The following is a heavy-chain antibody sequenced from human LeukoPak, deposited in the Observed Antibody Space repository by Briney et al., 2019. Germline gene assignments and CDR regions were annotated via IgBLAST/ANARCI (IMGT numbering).Heavy chain of an antibody. J-gene: IGHJ4*02. CDR2: INPNSGGT. CDR3: ARDDYGNYYDSSGYPLDY. D-gene: IGHD3-22*01. V-gene: IGHV1-2*02. CDR1: GYTFTGYY. Sequence: ASVKVSCKASGYTFTGYYMHWVRQAPGQGLEWMGWINPNSGGTNYAQKFQGRVTMTRDTSISTAYMELSRLRSDDTAVYYCARDDYGNYYDSSGYPLDYWGQGTLVTVSS.